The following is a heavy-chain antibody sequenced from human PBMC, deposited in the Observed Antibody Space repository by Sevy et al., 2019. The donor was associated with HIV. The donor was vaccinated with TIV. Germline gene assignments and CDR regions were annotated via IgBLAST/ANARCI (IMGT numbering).Heavy chain of an antibody. CDR2: IKRDGREQ. CDR3: ARDCNSASCLWGLDV. Sequence: GGSLRLSCAASGFTFSNYWMTWVRQAPGKGLEWVANIKRDGREQYYVDSVKGRFTISRDNAKNSLYLQMNSLRAEDTALYYCARDCNSASCLWGLDVWGQGTTVTVSS. J-gene: IGHJ6*02. CDR1: GFTFSNYW. D-gene: IGHD2-2*01. V-gene: IGHV3-7*03.